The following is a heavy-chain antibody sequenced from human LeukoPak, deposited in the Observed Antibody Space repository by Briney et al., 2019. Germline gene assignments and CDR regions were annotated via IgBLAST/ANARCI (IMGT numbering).Heavy chain of an antibody. CDR3: ARENYRRGNWFDP. Sequence: GASVKVSCKASGVTFSSYAISWVRQAPGQGLEWMGRIIPIFGTANYAQKFQSRVTITTDESTSTAYMELSSLRSEDTAVYYCARENYRRGNWFDPWGQGTLVTVSS. CDR1: GVTFSSYA. D-gene: IGHD4-11*01. CDR2: IIPIFGTA. V-gene: IGHV1-69*05. J-gene: IGHJ5*02.